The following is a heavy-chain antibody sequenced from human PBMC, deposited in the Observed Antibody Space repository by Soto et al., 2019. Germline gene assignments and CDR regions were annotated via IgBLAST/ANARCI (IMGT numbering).Heavy chain of an antibody. J-gene: IGHJ4*02. D-gene: IGHD5-18*01. Sequence: SETLSLTCSVSGDSISSGGFYWSWIRQHPGKGLEWIGYMSSNGSTYYNPSLKSRLTISLDASKNQFSLKLSSVTAADTAVYYCAREYSYGHDYWGQGTRVT. CDR2: MSSNGST. V-gene: IGHV4-31*02. CDR1: GDSISSGGFY. CDR3: AREYSYGHDY.